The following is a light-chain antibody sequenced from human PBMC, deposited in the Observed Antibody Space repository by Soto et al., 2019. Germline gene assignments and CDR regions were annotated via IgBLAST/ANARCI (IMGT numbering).Light chain of an antibody. CDR3: SSYTSSSTYV. CDR2: DVS. V-gene: IGLV2-14*01. Sequence: QCVLTRAASVSGSPGQSIAISCTGTSSDVGGYHYVSWYQQHPGKAPKLMIYDVSNRPSGVSNRFSGSKSDSTASLTISGLQAEDEADYYCSSYTSSSTYVFGTGTKVTVL. CDR1: SSDVGGYHY. J-gene: IGLJ1*01.